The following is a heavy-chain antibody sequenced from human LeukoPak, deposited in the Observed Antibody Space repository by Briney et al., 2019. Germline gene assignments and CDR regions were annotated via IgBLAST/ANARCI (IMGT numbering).Heavy chain of an antibody. D-gene: IGHD1-26*01. J-gene: IGHJ3*02. CDR2: TYYRSKWYN. CDR3: ARSVGDIDI. CDR1: GASVSSNSAA. Sequence: TSQTPSLTCAISGASVSSNSAAWNWIRQSPSRGLEWLGRTYYRSKWYNDYARSLKSRIIINPDTSKNQFSLQLNSVTPEDTAVYYCARSVGDIDIWGQGTMVTVSS. V-gene: IGHV6-1*01.